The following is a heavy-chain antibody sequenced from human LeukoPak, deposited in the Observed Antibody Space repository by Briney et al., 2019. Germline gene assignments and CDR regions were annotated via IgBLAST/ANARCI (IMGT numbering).Heavy chain of an antibody. CDR1: GFTFDDYG. CDR2: INWNGGKT. CDR3: ARPTSGNVDSGDFDY. Sequence: RSGGSLRLFCAGSGFTFDDYGMTWVRHVPGKGLEWVSCINWNGGKTGSADSVKGRFTASRDNAKSSLYLQMNSLRVEDTALYYCARPTSGNVDSGDFDYWGQGTLVTVSS. V-gene: IGHV3-20*04. J-gene: IGHJ4*02. D-gene: IGHD5-18*01.